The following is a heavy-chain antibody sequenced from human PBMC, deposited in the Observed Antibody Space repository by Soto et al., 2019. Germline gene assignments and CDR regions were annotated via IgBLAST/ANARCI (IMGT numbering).Heavy chain of an antibody. Sequence: QPGGSLRLSCAASGFTFSSYAMSWVRQAPGKGLEWVSAISGSGGSTYYADSVKGRFTISRDNSKNTLYLQMNSLRAEDTAVYYCTKDAKFDDIYTGYFVNDLWGQGTPVTVSS. CDR1: GFTFSSYA. CDR2: ISGSGGST. V-gene: IGHV3-23*01. D-gene: IGHD3-9*01. J-gene: IGHJ5*02. CDR3: TKDAKFDDIYTGYFVNDL.